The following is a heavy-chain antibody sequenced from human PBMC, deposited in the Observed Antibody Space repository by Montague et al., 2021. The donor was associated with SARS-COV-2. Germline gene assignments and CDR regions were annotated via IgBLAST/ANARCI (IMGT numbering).Heavy chain of an antibody. CDR3: AGRPTPSYSSGWYLFYYAMDV. CDR2: VFSSGIT. J-gene: IGHJ6*02. CDR1: GASINGYY. V-gene: IGHV4-4*07. D-gene: IGHD6-19*01. Sequence: SXTLSLTCTVSGASINGYYWTWIRQPAGKGLEWIGRVFSSGITNYNPSLKSRVTISIDTSKNQFSLKLNSVTAADTAVYYCAGRPTPSYSSGWYLFYYAMDVWGQGTTVTVSS.